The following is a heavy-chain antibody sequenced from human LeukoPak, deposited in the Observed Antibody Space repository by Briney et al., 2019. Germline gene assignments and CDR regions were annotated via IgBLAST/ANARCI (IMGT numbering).Heavy chain of an antibody. J-gene: IGHJ4*02. V-gene: IGHV3-23*01. Sequence: GGSLRLSCAASGFTFSSYAMSWVRQAPGKGLEWVSAISNSGGSTYNADSVKGRFTISRDNSKNTLYLQMNSLRAEDTAVYYCAKAPWGGSGPSDYWGQGTLVTVSS. CDR2: ISNSGGST. CDR3: AKAPWGGSGPSDY. CDR1: GFTFSSYA. D-gene: IGHD2-15*01.